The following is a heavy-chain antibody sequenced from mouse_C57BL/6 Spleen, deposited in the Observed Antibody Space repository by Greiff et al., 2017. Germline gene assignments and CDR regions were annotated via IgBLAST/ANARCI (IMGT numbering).Heavy chain of an antibody. Sequence: VQLQQSGPELVKPGASVKIPCKASGYTFTDYNMDWVKQSPGKSLEWIGDINPNNGGTIYNQKFKGKATLTVDKSSSPAYMELRSLTSEDSAVCYCERRNGSSWLAYWGQGTLVTVSA. CDR2: INPNNGGT. V-gene: IGHV1-18*01. J-gene: IGHJ3*01. D-gene: IGHD1-1*01. CDR3: ERRNGSSWLAY. CDR1: GYTFTDYN.